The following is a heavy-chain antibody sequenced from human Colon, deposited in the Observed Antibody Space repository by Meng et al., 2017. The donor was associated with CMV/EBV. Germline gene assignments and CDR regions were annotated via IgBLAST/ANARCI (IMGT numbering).Heavy chain of an antibody. Sequence: GGSLRLSCAASEFSFSSYAMSWVRQAPGKGLEWVSVIYSGGSTTSYADSVKGRFTISRDNSRNMVYLQMNSLRAEDTAVYYCGKQLAAAGLCIDYWGQGTLVTVSS. CDR3: GKQLAAAGLCIDY. J-gene: IGHJ4*02. V-gene: IGHV3-23*03. CDR1: EFSFSSYA. D-gene: IGHD6-13*01. CDR2: IYSGGSTT.